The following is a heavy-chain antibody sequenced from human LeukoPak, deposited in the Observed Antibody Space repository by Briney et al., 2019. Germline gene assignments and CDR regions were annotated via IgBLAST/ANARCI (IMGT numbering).Heavy chain of an antibody. CDR2: IYPGDSDT. V-gene: IGHV5-51*01. D-gene: IGHD3-10*01. J-gene: IGHJ4*02. Sequence: GESLKISCNTSGYSFPNCWIGWVRRLPGKGLEWMGIIYPGDSDTRYSPSFQGQVTISADDSISSAYLQWSGLKASDTAMYYCARVNYYASGTAYIDYWGQGTLVTVSS. CDR1: GYSFPNCW. CDR3: ARVNYYASGTAYIDY.